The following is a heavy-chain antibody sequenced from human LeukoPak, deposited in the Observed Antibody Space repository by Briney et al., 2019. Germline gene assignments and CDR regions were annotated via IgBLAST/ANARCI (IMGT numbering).Heavy chain of an antibody. CDR3: ARQRDGYNCDY. V-gene: IGHV4-38-2*01. J-gene: IGHJ4*02. CDR2: IYHSGST. D-gene: IGHD5-24*01. Sequence: PSETLSLTCAVSGYSISSGYYWGWIRQPPGKGLVWIGSIYHSGSTYYNPSLKSRVTISVDTSKNQFPLKLSSVTAADTAVYYCARQRDGYNCDYWGQGTLVTVSS. CDR1: GYSISSGYY.